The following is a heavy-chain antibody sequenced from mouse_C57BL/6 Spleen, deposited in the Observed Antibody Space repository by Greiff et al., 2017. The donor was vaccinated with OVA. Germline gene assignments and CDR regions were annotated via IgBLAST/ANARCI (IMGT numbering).Heavy chain of an antibody. CDR1: GYTFTSYW. CDR3: ARRGIYYGNYEADY. D-gene: IGHD2-1*01. Sequence: QVQLQQPGAELVKPGASVKLSCKASGYTFTSYWMQWVKQRPGQGLEWIGEIDPSDSYTNYNHKFKGKATLTVDTSSSTAYMQLSSLTSEDSAVYYCARRGIYYGNYEADYWGQGTTLTVSS. J-gene: IGHJ2*01. CDR2: IDPSDSYT. V-gene: IGHV1-50*01.